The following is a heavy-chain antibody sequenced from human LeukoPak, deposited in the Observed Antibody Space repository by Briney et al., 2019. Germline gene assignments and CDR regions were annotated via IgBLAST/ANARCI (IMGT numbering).Heavy chain of an antibody. J-gene: IGHJ6*02. D-gene: IGHD5-12*01. CDR1: GYTFTGYY. Sequence: ASVKVSGKASGYTFTGYYMHWVRQAHGQGLEWMGWINTNSGGTNYAQKFQGRVTMTRDTSISTAYMELSRLRSDDTAVYYCARDGVDGYDLSYGMDVWGQGATVTASS. CDR2: INTNSGGT. V-gene: IGHV1-2*02. CDR3: ARDGVDGYDLSYGMDV.